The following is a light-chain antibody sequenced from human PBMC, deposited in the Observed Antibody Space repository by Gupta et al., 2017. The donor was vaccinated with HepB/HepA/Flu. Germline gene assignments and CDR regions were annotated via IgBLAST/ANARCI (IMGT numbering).Light chain of an antibody. CDR1: KLGDKY. Sequence: SYELTQPPSVSVSPGQTASITCSGDKLGDKYVCWYQQKPGQSPVLVIFKDTKRPSGIPERFSGFNSGNTATLTISGTQAMDEADYYCQTWDSGTVLVLFGGGTKLTVL. CDR2: KDT. J-gene: IGLJ2*01. CDR3: QTWDSGTVLVL. V-gene: IGLV3-1*01.